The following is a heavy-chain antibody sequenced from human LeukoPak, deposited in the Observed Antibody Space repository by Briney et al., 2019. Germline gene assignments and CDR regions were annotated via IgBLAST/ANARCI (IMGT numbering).Heavy chain of an antibody. CDR3: ASSLDILTGYFDY. Sequence: GGSLRLSCAASGFTFSSYSMNWVRQAPGKGLEWVSSISGSSTYIYYADSVKGRFTISRDNAKNSLYLQMNSLRAEDTAVYYCASSLDILTGYFDYWGQGTLVTVSS. J-gene: IGHJ4*02. D-gene: IGHD3-9*01. CDR2: ISGSSTYI. CDR1: GFTFSSYS. V-gene: IGHV3-21*01.